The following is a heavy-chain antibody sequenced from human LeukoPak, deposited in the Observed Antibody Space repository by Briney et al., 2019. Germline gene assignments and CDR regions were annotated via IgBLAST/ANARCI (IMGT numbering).Heavy chain of an antibody. CDR3: ALGELSSPFDY. Sequence: GGSLRLSCAASGFTFSSYAMSWVRQAPGKGLEWVSAISDSGGSTYYADPVKARSPITRDNSKNTLYLQMNSLRAADTDVYYCALGELSSPFDYWGQGTLVTVSS. V-gene: IGHV3-23*01. CDR1: GFTFSSYA. J-gene: IGHJ4*02. CDR2: ISDSGGST. D-gene: IGHD3-16*02.